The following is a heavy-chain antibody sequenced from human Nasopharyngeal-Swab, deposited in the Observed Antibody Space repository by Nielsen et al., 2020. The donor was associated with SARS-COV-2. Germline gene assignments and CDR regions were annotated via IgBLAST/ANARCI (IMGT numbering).Heavy chain of an antibody. V-gene: IGHV1-8*01. CDR3: ARDTRMSYYYYYGMDV. D-gene: IGHD2-15*01. CDR1: GYTFTSYD. Sequence: ASVKVSCKASGYTFTSYDINWVRQATGQGLEWMGWMNPNSGNTGYAQKFKGRVTMTRNTSISTAYMELSSLRSEDTAVYYCARDTRMSYYYYYGMDVWGQGTTVTVSS. CDR2: MNPNSGNT. J-gene: IGHJ6*02.